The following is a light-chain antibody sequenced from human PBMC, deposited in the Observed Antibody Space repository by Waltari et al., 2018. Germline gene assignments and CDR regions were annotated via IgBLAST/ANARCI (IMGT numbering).Light chain of an antibody. CDR2: DAS. CDR3: QQRKIWPPLT. J-gene: IGKJ4*01. Sequence: ETVLTQSPATLSLSPGERATLSCRASQSVDNYLAWYQQKPGQAPRLLIYDASNRAPCIPARFSGSWSGTDFTLTISSLEPEDFAVYYCQQRKIWPPLTFGGGTKVE. V-gene: IGKV3-11*01. CDR1: QSVDNY.